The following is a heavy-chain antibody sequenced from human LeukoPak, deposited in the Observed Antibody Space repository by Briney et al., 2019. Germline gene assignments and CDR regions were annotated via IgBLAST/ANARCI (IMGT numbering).Heavy chain of an antibody. Sequence: SETLSLTCTVSGGSISSYYRNWIRQPPGKGLEWIGYIYYSGITNYNPSLKSRVTISMNTSNNQFSLKLSSVTAADTAVYYCGRRDSSSSERWFDPWGQGTLVTVSS. CDR1: GGSISSYY. CDR2: IYYSGIT. CDR3: GRRDSSSSERWFDP. J-gene: IGHJ5*02. V-gene: IGHV4-59*08. D-gene: IGHD6-13*01.